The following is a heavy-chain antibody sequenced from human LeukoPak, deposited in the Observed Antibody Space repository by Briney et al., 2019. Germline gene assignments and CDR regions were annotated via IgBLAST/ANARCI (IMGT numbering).Heavy chain of an antibody. CDR1: GFSLSTSGVG. CDR3: AHTVAAAGPGEFDY. D-gene: IGHD6-13*01. Sequence: SGPTLVKPTQTLTLTCTFSGFSLSTSGVGVGRIRQPPGKALEWLALIYWNDDKRYSPSLKSRLTITKDTSKNQVVLTMTNMDPVDTATYYCAHTVAAAGPGEFDYWGQGTLVTVSS. CDR2: IYWNDDK. V-gene: IGHV2-5*01. J-gene: IGHJ4*02.